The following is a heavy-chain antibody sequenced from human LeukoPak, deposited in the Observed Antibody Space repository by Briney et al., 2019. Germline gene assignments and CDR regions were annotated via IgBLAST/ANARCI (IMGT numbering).Heavy chain of an antibody. J-gene: IGHJ4*02. CDR3: TRGPPHVY. Sequence: GGSLRLSCAASGFTLSSYNMNWVRQAPGKGLEWVSYISSGGSTTYYADSVKGRFTISGDNAKSSLYLQMNSLRAEDTAMYYCTRGPPHVYWGQGTLVTVSS. CDR2: ISSGGSTT. CDR1: GFTLSSYN. V-gene: IGHV3-48*04.